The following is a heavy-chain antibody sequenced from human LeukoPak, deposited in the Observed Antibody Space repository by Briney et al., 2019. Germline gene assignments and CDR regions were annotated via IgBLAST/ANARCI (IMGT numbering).Heavy chain of an antibody. CDR1: GFTFSNAW. D-gene: IGHD6-13*01. V-gene: IGHV3-15*01. CDR3: TSITPAGYLDY. J-gene: IGHJ4*02. CDR2: IKSRTDGGTT. Sequence: GGSLRLSCAASGFTFSNAWMSWVRQAPGKGLEWVGRIKSRTDGGTTDYASPVKGRFAISREESKNRLYLQMKSLKTEDTAVYYCTSITPAGYLDYWGQGTLVTVSS.